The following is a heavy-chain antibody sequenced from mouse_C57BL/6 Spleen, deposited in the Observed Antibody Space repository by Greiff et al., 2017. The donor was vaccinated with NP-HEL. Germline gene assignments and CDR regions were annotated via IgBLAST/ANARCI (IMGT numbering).Heavy chain of an antibody. J-gene: IGHJ2*01. V-gene: IGHV1-55*01. CDR2: IYPGSGST. CDR1: GYTFTSYW. Sequence: VQLQQSGAELVKPGASVTMSCKASGYTFTSYWITWVKQRPGQGLEWIGDIYPGSGSTNYNEKFKSKATLTVDTSSSTAYMQLSSLTSEDSAVYYCARDDYDGAYYFDYWGQGTTLTVSS. D-gene: IGHD2-4*01. CDR3: ARDDYDGAYYFDY.